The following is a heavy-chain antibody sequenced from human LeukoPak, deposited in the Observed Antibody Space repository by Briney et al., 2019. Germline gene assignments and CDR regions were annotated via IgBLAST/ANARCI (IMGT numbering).Heavy chain of an antibody. V-gene: IGHV3-30*04. CDR3: ARDLGYISGWSGSHGMDV. D-gene: IGHD6-19*01. CDR2: ISFDGFNK. J-gene: IGHJ6*02. CDR1: GFTFSNYA. Sequence: GRSLRLSCAASGFTFSNYAMHWVRQAPGKGLEWVAVISFDGFNKYYADSVKGRFTVSRDNSKNTLYLQMNSPRAEDTAVYYCARDLGYISGWSGSHGMDVWGQGTTVTVSS.